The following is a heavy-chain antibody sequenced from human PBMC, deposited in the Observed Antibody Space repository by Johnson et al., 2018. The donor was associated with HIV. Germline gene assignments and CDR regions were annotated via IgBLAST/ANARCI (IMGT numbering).Heavy chain of an antibody. CDR1: GFTVSSNY. Sequence: QVQLVESGGGLVQPGGSLRLSCAASGFTVSSNYMSWVRQAPGKGLEWVAFIRYDGSNKYYADSVKGRFTISRDNSKNTLYLQMNSLRAEDTAVYYCAKDPPGVDDIHAFDIWGQGTMVTVSS. J-gene: IGHJ3*02. CDR2: IRYDGSNK. D-gene: IGHD3-9*01. CDR3: AKDPPGVDDIHAFDI. V-gene: IGHV3-30*02.